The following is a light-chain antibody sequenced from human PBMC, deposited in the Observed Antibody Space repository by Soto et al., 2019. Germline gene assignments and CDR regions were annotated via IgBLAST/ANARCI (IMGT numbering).Light chain of an antibody. CDR2: SAS. V-gene: IGKV1-17*03. CDR3: LQHKSYPMT. J-gene: IGKJ5*01. CDR1: QGISNS. Sequence: DIRMTQSPSAMSASIGDRVTITCRASQGISNSLAWFQQKPGKVTKRLIYSASSLQSGVPSRFSGSGYGIEFTLTISSLQPEDFATYYCLQHKSYPMTFGQGTRLEIK.